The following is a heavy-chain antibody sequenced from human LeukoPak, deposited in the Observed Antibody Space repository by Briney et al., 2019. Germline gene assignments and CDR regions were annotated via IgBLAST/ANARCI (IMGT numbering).Heavy chain of an antibody. CDR3: AREHSYDSSGYPLDY. D-gene: IGHD3-22*01. Sequence: GGSLRLSCAASGFTFSSYEMNWVRQAPGKGLEWVSYISSSGSTIYYADSVKGRFTTSRDNAKNSLYLQMNSLRAEDTAVYYCAREHSYDSSGYPLDYWGQGTLVTVSS. V-gene: IGHV3-48*03. CDR1: GFTFSSYE. CDR2: ISSSGSTI. J-gene: IGHJ4*02.